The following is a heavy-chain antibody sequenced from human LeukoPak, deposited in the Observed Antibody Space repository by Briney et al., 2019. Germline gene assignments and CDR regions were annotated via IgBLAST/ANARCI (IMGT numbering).Heavy chain of an antibody. CDR3: AKPEGDYYDSSGYFLGTPPDY. J-gene: IGHJ4*02. CDR1: GFTFSSYS. Sequence: GGSLRLSCAASGFTFSSYSMNWVRQAPGKGLEWVSAISGSGGSTYYADSVKGRFTISRDNSKNTLYLQMNSLRAGDTAVYYCAKPEGDYYDSSGYFLGTPPDYWGQGTLVTVSS. CDR2: ISGSGGST. D-gene: IGHD3-22*01. V-gene: IGHV3-23*01.